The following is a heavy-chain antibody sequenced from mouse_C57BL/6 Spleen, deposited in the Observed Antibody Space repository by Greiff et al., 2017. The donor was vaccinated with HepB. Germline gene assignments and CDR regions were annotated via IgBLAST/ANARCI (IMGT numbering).Heavy chain of an antibody. CDR1: GYAFSSSW. CDR3: ARGGDSSGYVRAMDY. Sequence: QVQLQQSGPELVKPGASVKISCKASGYAFSSSWMNWVKQRPGKGLEWIGRIYPGDGDTNYNGKFKGKATLTADKSSSTAYMQLSSLTSEDSAVYFCARGGDSSGYVRAMDYWGQGTSVTVSS. D-gene: IGHD3-2*02. V-gene: IGHV1-82*01. CDR2: IYPGDGDT. J-gene: IGHJ4*01.